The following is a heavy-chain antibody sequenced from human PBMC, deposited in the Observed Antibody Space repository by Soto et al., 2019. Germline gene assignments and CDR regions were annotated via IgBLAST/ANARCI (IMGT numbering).Heavy chain of an antibody. CDR1: GFNFDDYA. D-gene: IGHD5-12*01. Sequence: EVQLVESGGGLVQPGRSLRLSCAASGFNFDDYAMHWVRQAPGKDMEWVSGISWEGGSVGYADSVKGRFTISRDNAKNSLYLEMNNLRREDTALYYCAKDHDEDFGYDLDYMNYWGQGTLVTVCS. CDR3: AKDHDEDFGYDLDYMNY. CDR2: ISWEGGSV. J-gene: IGHJ4*02. V-gene: IGHV3-9*01.